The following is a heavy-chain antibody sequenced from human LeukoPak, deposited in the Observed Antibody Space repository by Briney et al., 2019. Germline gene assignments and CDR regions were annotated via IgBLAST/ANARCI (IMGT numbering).Heavy chain of an antibody. CDR1: GFTFSSYW. J-gene: IGHJ4*02. Sequence: GGSLRLSCAASGFTFSSYWMHWVRHTPGKGLVWVSRIKGDGSSTSYADSVKGRFTISRDNAKNTLYLQMNSLRAEDTAVYFCARDSAWAFDSWGQGALVTVSS. V-gene: IGHV3-74*01. CDR2: IKGDGSST. D-gene: IGHD6-19*01. CDR3: ARDSAWAFDS.